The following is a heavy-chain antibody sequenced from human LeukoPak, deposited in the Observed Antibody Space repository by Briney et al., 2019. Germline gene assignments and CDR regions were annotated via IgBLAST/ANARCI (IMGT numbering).Heavy chain of an antibody. V-gene: IGHV4-31*03. D-gene: IGHD1-1*01. CDR3: ARDRTGTTDYLDY. J-gene: IGHJ4*02. Sequence: SQTLSLTCTVSGGSISSGGYYWSWIRQHPGKGLEWIGYIYYSGSTYYNPSLKSRVTISVDTSKNQFSLKLSSVTAADTAVYYCARDRTGTTDYLDYGGQETLVTVSS. CDR1: GGSISSGGYY. CDR2: IYYSGST.